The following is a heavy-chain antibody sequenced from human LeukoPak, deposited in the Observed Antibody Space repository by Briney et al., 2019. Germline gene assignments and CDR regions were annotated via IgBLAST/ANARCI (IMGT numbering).Heavy chain of an antibody. CDR1: GGSTSSYR. D-gene: IGHD2-21*01. V-gene: IGHV4-59*08. Sequence: PSETLSLTCTVSGGSTSSYRWIWIRQPPGQGLEWIGYIHYSGSTNYNPSLKSRVTTSVDTSKKQFSLKLRSVTAADTAVYYCARSVSWGLLVRDDAFDIWGQGTMVTVSS. J-gene: IGHJ3*02. CDR3: ARSVSWGLLVRDDAFDI. CDR2: IHYSGST.